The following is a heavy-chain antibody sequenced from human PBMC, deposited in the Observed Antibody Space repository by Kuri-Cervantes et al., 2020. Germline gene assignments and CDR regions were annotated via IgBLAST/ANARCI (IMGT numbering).Heavy chain of an antibody. J-gene: IGHJ4*02. V-gene: IGHV3-21*01. D-gene: IGHD6-19*01. CDR1: GSTVSSNY. Sequence: GESLKISCAASGSTVSSNYMSWVRQAPGKGLEWVSSISSSSSYIYYADSVKGRFTISRDNAKNSLYLQMNSLRAEDTAVYYCARDHTGYSSGWYDYWGQGTLVTVSS. CDR2: ISSSSSYI. CDR3: ARDHTGYSSGWYDY.